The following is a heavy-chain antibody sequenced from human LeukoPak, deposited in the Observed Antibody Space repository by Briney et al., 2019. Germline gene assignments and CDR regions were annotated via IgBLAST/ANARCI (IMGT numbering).Heavy chain of an antibody. CDR1: GFTFSSYA. V-gene: IGHV3-30-3*01. CDR2: ISYDGSNK. J-gene: IGHJ3*02. CDR3: ARDLARGYSSSSDAFDI. Sequence: SCKASGFTFSSYAMHWVRQAPGKGLEWVAVISYDGSNKYYADSVKGRFTISRDNSKNTLYLQMNSLRAEDTAVYYCARDLARGYSSSSDAFDIWGQGTMVTVSS. D-gene: IGHD6-13*01.